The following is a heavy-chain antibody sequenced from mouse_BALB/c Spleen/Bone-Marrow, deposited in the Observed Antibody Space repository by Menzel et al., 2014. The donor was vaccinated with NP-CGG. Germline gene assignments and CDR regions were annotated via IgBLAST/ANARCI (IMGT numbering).Heavy chain of an antibody. CDR1: GYTFTEYT. Sequence: EVKLQESGPELVKPGASVKISCKTSGYTFTEYTMHWVKQSHGKSLEWIGGINPNNGGTSYNQKFKGKATLTVDKSSSTANMELRSLTSEDSAVYYCAREAYYYGSSPGWFAYWGQGTLVTVSA. J-gene: IGHJ3*01. V-gene: IGHV1-18*01. CDR3: AREAYYYGSSPGWFAY. CDR2: INPNNGGT. D-gene: IGHD1-1*01.